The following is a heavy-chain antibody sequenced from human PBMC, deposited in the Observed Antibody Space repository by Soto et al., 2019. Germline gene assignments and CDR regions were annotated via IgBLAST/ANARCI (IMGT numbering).Heavy chain of an antibody. CDR2: VSPIFETA. CDR3: TRVVIPGFGSYYGMDV. D-gene: IGHD3-16*02. V-gene: IGHV1-69*06. J-gene: IGHJ6*02. Sequence: QVQLVQSGAEVKKPGSSVKVSCEASGGAFSSYAISWVRQAPGQGLEWMGGVSPIFETAKYAQKFQGRVTIPADKSTGIAYMELSSLRSDDTAVYYCTRVVIPGFGSYYGMDVWGQGTTVTVSS. CDR1: GGAFSSYA.